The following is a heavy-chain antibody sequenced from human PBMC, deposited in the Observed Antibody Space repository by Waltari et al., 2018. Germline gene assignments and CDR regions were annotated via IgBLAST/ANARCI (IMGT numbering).Heavy chain of an antibody. CDR3: AKDLDHQQQLARGYFQH. J-gene: IGHJ1*01. V-gene: IGHV3-23*01. CDR1: GFPFSSYA. CDR2: ISGSGGST. Sequence: EVQLLESGGGLVQPGGSLRLSCAASGFPFSSYAMSWVRQAPGKGLEWVSAISGSGGSTYYADSVKGRFTISRDNSKNTLYLQMNSLRAEDTAVYYCAKDLDHQQQLARGYFQHWGQGTLVTVSS. D-gene: IGHD6-13*01.